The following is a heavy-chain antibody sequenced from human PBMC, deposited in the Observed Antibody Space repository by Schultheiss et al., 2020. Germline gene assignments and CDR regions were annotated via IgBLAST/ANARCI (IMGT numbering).Heavy chain of an antibody. J-gene: IGHJ5*02. CDR3: ARNLRAVVRSSTSCYCWFDP. CDR2: ISGSGGST. CDR1: GFTFSSYA. V-gene: IGHV3-23*01. Sequence: GGSLRLSCAASGFTFSSYAMSWVRQAPGKGLEWVSAISGSGGSTYYADSVKGRFTISRDNSKNTLYLQMNSLRAEDTAVYYCARNLRAVVRSSTSCYCWFDPWGQGTLVTVSS. D-gene: IGHD2-2*01.